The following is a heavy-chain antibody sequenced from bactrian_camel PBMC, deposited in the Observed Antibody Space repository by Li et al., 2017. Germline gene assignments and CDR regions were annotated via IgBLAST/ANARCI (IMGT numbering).Heavy chain of an antibody. CDR1: ASTYGTYC. V-gene: IGHV3S55*01. CDR2: IESGGTT. J-gene: IGHJ4*01. D-gene: IGHD3*01. CDR3: AAREGRWCALPPSEADFQY. Sequence: QVQLVESGGGSVQAGGSLRLSCIASASTYGTYCMAWFRQAPGKEREGVATIESGGTTSYADSVKGRFTISKDNAIKTLYLRMNSLKPEDTAMYYCAAREGRWCALPPSEADFQYWGQGTQVTVS.